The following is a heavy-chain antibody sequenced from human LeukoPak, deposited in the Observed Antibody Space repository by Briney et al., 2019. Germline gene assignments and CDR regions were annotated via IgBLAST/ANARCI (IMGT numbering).Heavy chain of an antibody. V-gene: IGHV4-39*07. D-gene: IGHD4-17*01. Sequence: SETLSLTCTVSTGSISNSSYYWGWFRQPPGKGPEWIGSIYYSGDTYSTPSLKSRVAISLDTSNNQFSLSLSSVTAADTAVYYCAREVNYGDYGDNAFDIWGQGTMVTVSS. CDR1: TGSISNSSYY. CDR3: AREVNYGDYGDNAFDI. CDR2: IYYSGDT. J-gene: IGHJ3*02.